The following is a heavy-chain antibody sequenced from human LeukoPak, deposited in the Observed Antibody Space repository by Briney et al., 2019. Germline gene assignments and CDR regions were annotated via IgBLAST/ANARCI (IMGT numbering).Heavy chain of an antibody. CDR3: ARGNDGSGSPSYYFYYMDV. J-gene: IGHJ6*03. CDR1: GGTFSSYT. Sequence: ASVKVSCKASGGTFSSYTISWVRQAPGQGLEWMGGIIPIFGTANYAQKFQGRVTITADESTSTAYMELSSLRSEDTAVYYCARGNDGSGSPSYYFYYMDVWGKGTTVTISS. D-gene: IGHD3-10*01. CDR2: IIPIFGTA. V-gene: IGHV1-69*13.